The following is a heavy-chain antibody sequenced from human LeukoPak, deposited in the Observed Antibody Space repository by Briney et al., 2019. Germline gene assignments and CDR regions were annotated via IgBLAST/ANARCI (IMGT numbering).Heavy chain of an antibody. D-gene: IGHD3-22*01. J-gene: IGHJ4*02. Sequence: GGSLRLSCAASGFTFSSYWMHWVRQAPGKGLVWVSRINSDGSSTSYADSVKGRFTISRDNAKNTLYLQMNSLRAEDTAVYYCAKDRHYQSNVLDYWGQGTLVTVSS. CDR1: GFTFSSYW. CDR2: INSDGSST. CDR3: AKDRHYQSNVLDY. V-gene: IGHV3-74*01.